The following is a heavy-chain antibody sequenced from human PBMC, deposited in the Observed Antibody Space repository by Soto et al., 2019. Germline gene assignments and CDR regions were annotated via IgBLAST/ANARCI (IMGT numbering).Heavy chain of an antibody. CDR3: ARQIGRGSWSLDH. V-gene: IGHV4-39*01. D-gene: IGHD6-13*01. Sequence: QLQLQESGPGLVKPAETLSLTCTVSGGPISSSDYWWGWIRQPPGKGLEWIGSIYYTGSTYYNPSLKSRVIISVDTSKNQFSLRLSSVTAADTAVYYCARQIGRGSWSLDHWGQGTLVTVSS. CDR2: IYYTGST. J-gene: IGHJ4*02. CDR1: GGPISSSDYW.